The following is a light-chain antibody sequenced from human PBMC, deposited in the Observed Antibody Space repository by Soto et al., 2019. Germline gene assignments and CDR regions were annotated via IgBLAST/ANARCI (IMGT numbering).Light chain of an antibody. CDR2: DVT. J-gene: IGLJ1*01. CDR1: SSDLGAYDS. Sequence: QPALTQPASVSGSPGQSITISCTGTSSDLGAYDSVSWYRQHPGKAPKVMIYDVTYRPSGVSSRFSGSKSGNTASLTISGLQADDEADYYCCSYTTNNTLVFGTGTKVTVL. V-gene: IGLV2-14*01. CDR3: CSYTTNNTLV.